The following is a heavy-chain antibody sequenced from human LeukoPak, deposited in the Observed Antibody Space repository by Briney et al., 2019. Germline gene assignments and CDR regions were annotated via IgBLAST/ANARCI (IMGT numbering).Heavy chain of an antibody. CDR1: GGSISSGGYY. CDR2: IYYSGST. D-gene: IGHD3-16*02. CDR3: AMGQYYDYVWGSYRYPHFDY. V-gene: IGHV4-31*03. Sequence: SQTLSLTCTVSGGSISSGGYYWSWIRQHPGKGLEWIGYIYYSGSTYYNPSLKSRVTISVDTSKNQFSLKLSSVTAADTAVYYCAMGQYYDYVWGSYRYPHFDYWGQGTLVTVSS. J-gene: IGHJ4*02.